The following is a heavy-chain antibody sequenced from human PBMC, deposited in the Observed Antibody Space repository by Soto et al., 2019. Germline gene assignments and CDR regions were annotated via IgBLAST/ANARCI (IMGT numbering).Heavy chain of an antibody. J-gene: IGHJ6*03. CDR2: IYYSGST. CDR3: ASSVYCTNGVCYPYYYYYYMDV. V-gene: IGHV4-31*03. CDR1: GGSISSGGYY. D-gene: IGHD2-8*01. Sequence: QVQLQESGPGLVKPSQTLSLTCTVSGGSISSGGYYWSWIRQHPGKGLEWIGYIYYSGSTYYNPALKSRFTISVDTSKKQCSLKLSSVTAADTAVYYCASSVYCTNGVCYPYYYYYYMDVWGKGTTVTVSS.